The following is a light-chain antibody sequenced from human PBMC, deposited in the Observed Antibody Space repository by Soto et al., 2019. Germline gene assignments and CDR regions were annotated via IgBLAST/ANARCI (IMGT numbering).Light chain of an antibody. Sequence: EIVLTQSPGTLSLSPGERATLSCRASQIVRSTYLAWFQQKPGQAPRLLIYGASTRATGIPDRVSGSGSGTDVTLTISGLEPEDFAVYYCQQYGSSPRTFGQGTRLEIK. CDR2: GAS. V-gene: IGKV3-20*01. CDR3: QQYGSSPRT. CDR1: QIVRSTY. J-gene: IGKJ5*01.